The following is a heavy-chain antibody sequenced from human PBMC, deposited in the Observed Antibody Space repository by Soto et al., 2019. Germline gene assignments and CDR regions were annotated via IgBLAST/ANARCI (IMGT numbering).Heavy chain of an antibody. D-gene: IGHD3-22*01. V-gene: IGHV3-7*01. CDR3: LVYYDSSGYDY. Sequence: GGSLRLSCAASGFTFSSYWMSWVRQAPGKGLEWVANIKQDGSEKYYVDSVKGRFTISRDNAKNSLYLQMNSLRAEDTAVYYCLVYYDSSGYDYWGQGTLVTVSS. CDR1: GFTFSSYW. J-gene: IGHJ4*02. CDR2: IKQDGSEK.